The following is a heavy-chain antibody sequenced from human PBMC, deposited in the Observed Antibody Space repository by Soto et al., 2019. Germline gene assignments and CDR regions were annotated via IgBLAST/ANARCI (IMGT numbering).Heavy chain of an antibody. J-gene: IGHJ4*02. D-gene: IGHD5-18*01. CDR1: GFTFSSYW. V-gene: IGHV3-74*01. CDR3: AKDRGTMVTYGEDY. CDR2: INSEGTGT. Sequence: LRLSCAASGFTFSSYWMHWVRQVPGKGLVWVSRINSEGTGTIYADSVKGRFTISRDNSKNTLYLQMNSLRAEDTAVYYCAKDRGTMVTYGEDYWGQGTLVTVSS.